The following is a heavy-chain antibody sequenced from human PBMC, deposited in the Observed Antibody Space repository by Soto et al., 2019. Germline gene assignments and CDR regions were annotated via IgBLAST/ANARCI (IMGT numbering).Heavy chain of an antibody. CDR3: PKAAGGRWRPGGHFK. CDR2: ISGNVYST. J-gene: IGHJ1*01. V-gene: IGHV3-23*01. D-gene: IGHD3-3*02. CDR1: GFTFNSYT. Sequence: GGSLRLSCTASGFTFNSYTMSCVRQAPRRGREWVSGISGNVYSTSYADSVKGLLTISSDNSNNTLFLQMRNLRAEHPALYSCPKAAGGRWRPGGHFKWGRGPLVTVSS.